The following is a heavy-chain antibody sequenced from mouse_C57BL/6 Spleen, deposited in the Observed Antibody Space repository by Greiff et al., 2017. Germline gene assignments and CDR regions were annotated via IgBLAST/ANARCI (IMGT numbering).Heavy chain of an antibody. J-gene: IGHJ1*03. Sequence: EVQLQQSGPVLVKPGASVKMSCKASGYTFTDYYMNWVKQSHGKSLEWIGVINPYNGGTSYNQKFNGKATLTVDKSSSTAYMELNSLTYEDSAVYYCARCPYDYWYFDVWGTGTTVTVSS. CDR3: ARCPYDYWYFDV. V-gene: IGHV1-19*01. CDR1: GYTFTDYY. D-gene: IGHD2-3*01. CDR2: INPYNGGT.